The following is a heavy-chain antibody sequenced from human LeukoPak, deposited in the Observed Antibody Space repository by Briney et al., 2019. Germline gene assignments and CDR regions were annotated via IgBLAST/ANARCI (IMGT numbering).Heavy chain of an antibody. CDR3: ARGLPDLTETTGSGAFDI. D-gene: IGHD4-17*01. V-gene: IGHV3-20*04. CDR1: GFTFDDYG. CDR2: INWKGGST. J-gene: IGHJ3*02. Sequence: GLSLRLSCAASGFTFDDYGMSWVSQAPGKGLEWVSGINWKGGSTGYADSVKDRLTISRDDANNYLYLQMKSLRTQDEAVYYCARGLPDLTETTGSGAFDISGQGTKVTVSS.